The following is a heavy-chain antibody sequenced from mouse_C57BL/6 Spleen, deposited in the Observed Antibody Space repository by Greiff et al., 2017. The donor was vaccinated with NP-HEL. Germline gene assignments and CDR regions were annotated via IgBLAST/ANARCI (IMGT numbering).Heavy chain of an antibody. V-gene: IGHV1-80*01. CDR2: IYPGDGDT. CDR1: GYAFSSYW. Sequence: QVQLKESGAELVKPGASVKISCKASGYAFSSYWMNWVKQRPGKGLEWIGQIYPGDGDTNYNGKFKGKATLTADKSSSPAYMQLSSLTSEDSAVYFCARDYYGSSRYFDVWGTGTTVTVSS. J-gene: IGHJ1*03. CDR3: ARDYYGSSRYFDV. D-gene: IGHD1-1*01.